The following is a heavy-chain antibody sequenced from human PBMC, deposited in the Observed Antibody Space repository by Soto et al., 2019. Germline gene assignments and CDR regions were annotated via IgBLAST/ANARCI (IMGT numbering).Heavy chain of an antibody. Sequence: GASVKVSCKASGYTFTAYYLHWVRQAHGQGLEWMGWINPNSGVRSYEQKFQGRVTMTRDASINTAYMELSSLRSDDTAVYYCARGITITRWEPQNLDYWGQGNMVTVSS. J-gene: IGHJ4*02. D-gene: IGHD1-26*01. CDR2: INPNSGVR. CDR3: ARGITITRWEPQNLDY. CDR1: GYTFTAYY. V-gene: IGHV1-2*02.